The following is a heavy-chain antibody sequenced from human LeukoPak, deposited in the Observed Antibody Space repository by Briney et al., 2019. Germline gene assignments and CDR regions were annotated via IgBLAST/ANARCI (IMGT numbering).Heavy chain of an antibody. CDR1: GSTFSTHG. D-gene: IGHD2-8*01. V-gene: IGHV3-48*02. Sequence: PGGSLRLSCVASGSTFSTHGMNWVRQAPGKGLEWVSYISPSSGTIYYADSVKGRFTISRDNARNSLYLQMNSLRDEDTAVYYCVKELSPFDYWGQGTLVTVSS. J-gene: IGHJ4*02. CDR2: ISPSSGTI. CDR3: VKELSPFDY.